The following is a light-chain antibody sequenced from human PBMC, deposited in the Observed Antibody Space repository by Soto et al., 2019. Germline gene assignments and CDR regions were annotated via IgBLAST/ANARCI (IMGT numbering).Light chain of an antibody. CDR3: QQYGTSFTWT. CDR2: GAS. CDR1: QSVSSNY. J-gene: IGKJ1*01. Sequence: EIVLTQSPGILSLSPGERATLSCRASQSVSSNYLAWYQQNPGQAPRLLIYGASSRATGIPDRFSGSGSGTDFTLTINRLEPEDFAVYYCQQYGTSFTWTFGQGTKVEIK. V-gene: IGKV3-20*01.